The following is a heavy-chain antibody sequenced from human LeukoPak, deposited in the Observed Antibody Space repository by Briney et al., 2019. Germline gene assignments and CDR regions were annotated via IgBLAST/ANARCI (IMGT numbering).Heavy chain of an antibody. CDR1: GFTFDDYA. CDR2: ISWNSGSI. D-gene: IGHD6-13*01. CDR3: ARGQQLVLY. Sequence: GGSLRLSCAASGFTFDDYAMHWVRQAPGKGLEWVSGISWNSGSIGYADSVKGRFTISRDNAKNSLYLQMNSLRAEDTAVYYCARGQQLVLYWGQGTLVTVSS. J-gene: IGHJ4*02. V-gene: IGHV3-9*01.